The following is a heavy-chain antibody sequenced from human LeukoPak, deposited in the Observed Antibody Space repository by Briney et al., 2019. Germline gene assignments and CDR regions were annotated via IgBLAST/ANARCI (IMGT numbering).Heavy chain of an antibody. V-gene: IGHV1-8*03. CDR3: ARPRYCSSTSCYGDYYYMDV. CDR1: GYTFTSYD. Sequence: GASVKVSCKASGYTFTSYDINWVRQATGQGLEWMGWMNPNSGNTGYAQKFQGRVTITRNTSISTAYMELSSLRSEDTAVYYCARPRYCSSTSCYGDYYYMDVWGKGTTVTVSS. CDR2: MNPNSGNT. J-gene: IGHJ6*03. D-gene: IGHD2-2*01.